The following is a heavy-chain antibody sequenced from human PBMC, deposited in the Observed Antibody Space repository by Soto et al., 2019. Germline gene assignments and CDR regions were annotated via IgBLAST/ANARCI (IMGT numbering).Heavy chain of an antibody. CDR2: IFHSGNT. CDR1: SGSIVTTNW. V-gene: IGHV4-4*02. Sequence: QVQLQESGPGLVKPSGTLSLTCAVSSGSIVTTNWWSWVRQTPGKGLEWIGEIFHSGNTYYNPSLASRVTISVDTSKNQFSLSLRSVTAADTAVYYCARRTWGMDVWGQGTTVTVSS. J-gene: IGHJ6*02. CDR3: ARRTWGMDV. D-gene: IGHD2-8*01.